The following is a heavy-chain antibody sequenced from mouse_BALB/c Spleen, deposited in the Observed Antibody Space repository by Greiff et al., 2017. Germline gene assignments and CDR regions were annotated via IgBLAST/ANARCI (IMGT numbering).Heavy chain of an antibody. CDR2: ISSGGGNT. CDR1: GFTFSSYT. Sequence: DVKLVESGGGLVKPGGSLKLSCAASGFTFSSYTMSWVRQTPEKRLEWVATISSGGGNTYYPDSVKGRFTISRDNAKNTLYLQMSSLKSEDTAMYYCTSLRPSAWFAYWGQGTLVTVSA. CDR3: TSLRPSAWFAY. D-gene: IGHD1-2*01. V-gene: IGHV5-6-4*01. J-gene: IGHJ3*01.